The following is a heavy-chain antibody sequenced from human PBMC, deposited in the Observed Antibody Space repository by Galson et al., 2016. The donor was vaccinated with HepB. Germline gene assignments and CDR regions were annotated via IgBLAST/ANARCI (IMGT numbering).Heavy chain of an antibody. V-gene: IGHV4-39*02. CDR1: GGSISSSHSHY. CDR2: ISYHGKT. Sequence: SETLSLTCTVSGGSISSSHSHYWGWIRQPPGRGLEWIGTISYHGKTYYHPSLKSRVTISVDTSRNQFSLRLSSVTATDTAVYYCASDDYWGQGTLVTVSS. CDR3: ASDDY. J-gene: IGHJ4*02.